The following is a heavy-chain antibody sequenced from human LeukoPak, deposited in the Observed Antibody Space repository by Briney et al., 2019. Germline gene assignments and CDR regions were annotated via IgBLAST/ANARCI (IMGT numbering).Heavy chain of an antibody. J-gene: IGHJ4*02. CDR1: GFTFSSYW. V-gene: IGHV3-23*01. Sequence: GGSLRLSCAASGFTFSSYWMHWVRQAPGKGLEWVSVISGSGGSTNYADSVKGRFIISRDNSRNTLFLQMNSLRAEDTAVYYCAKHHYSSSRDYFDYWGQGTLVTVSS. D-gene: IGHD6-13*01. CDR2: ISGSGGST. CDR3: AKHHYSSSRDYFDY.